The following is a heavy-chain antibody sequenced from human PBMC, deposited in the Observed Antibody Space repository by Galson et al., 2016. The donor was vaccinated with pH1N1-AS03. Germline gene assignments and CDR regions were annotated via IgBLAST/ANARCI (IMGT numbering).Heavy chain of an antibody. D-gene: IGHD3-22*01. CDR2: IDPSDSYT. J-gene: IGHJ3*02. V-gene: IGHV5-10-1*01. Sequence: QSGAEVKKPGESLRISCKGSGFNFTSHWISWVRQMPGKGLEWMGRIDPSDSYTNYSPSFKGHVTISGDKSINTAYLQWSSLKASDTALYYCGRHTFSYDTTDTNRPDAFDIWGQGTMVTVFS. CDR1: GFNFTSHW. CDR3: GRHTFSYDTTDTNRPDAFDI.